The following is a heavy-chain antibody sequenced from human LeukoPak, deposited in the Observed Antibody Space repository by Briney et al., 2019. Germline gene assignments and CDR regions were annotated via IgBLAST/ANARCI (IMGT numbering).Heavy chain of an antibody. CDR2: MRFGESDT. Sequence: PGGSLRLSCAASGFTFSSYGMHWVRQVPGRGLEWVAFMRFGESDTYYRDSVRGRFTISRDNSKNTLYLQMNSLTTEDTAIYYCAKDWSTDWSNWLDSWGQGTLVTVSS. CDR3: AKDWSTDWSNWLDS. CDR1: GFTFSSYG. J-gene: IGHJ5*01. V-gene: IGHV3-30*02. D-gene: IGHD3-3*01.